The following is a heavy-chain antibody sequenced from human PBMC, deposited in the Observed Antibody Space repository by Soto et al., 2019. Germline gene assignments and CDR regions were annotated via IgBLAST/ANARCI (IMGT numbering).Heavy chain of an antibody. J-gene: IGHJ5*02. CDR3: AREMATIKGDWFDP. Sequence: LSLTCTVSGGSISSYYWSWIRQPPGKGLEWIGYIYYSGSTNYNPSLKSRVTISVDTSKNQFSLKLSSVTAADTAVYYCAREMATIKGDWFDPCGQGTLVTVSS. V-gene: IGHV4-59*01. CDR1: GGSISSYY. CDR2: IYYSGST. D-gene: IGHD5-12*01.